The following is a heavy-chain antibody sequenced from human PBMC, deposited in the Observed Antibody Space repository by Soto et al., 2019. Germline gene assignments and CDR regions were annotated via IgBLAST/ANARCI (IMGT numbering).Heavy chain of an antibody. Sequence: QVQLVQSGAEVKKPGASVKVSCKASGYSFSGYYMNWVRQAPGQGLGWMGWIKPNSGGTDCAQKFQGRVTMTRDTSISTAYMELRGLRYDDTAVYYCARTRGVIPRVTYNWFDPWGQGTLVTVSS. CDR3: ARTRGVIPRVTYNWFDP. D-gene: IGHD3-10*01. CDR1: GYSFSGYY. V-gene: IGHV1-2*02. CDR2: IKPNSGGT. J-gene: IGHJ5*02.